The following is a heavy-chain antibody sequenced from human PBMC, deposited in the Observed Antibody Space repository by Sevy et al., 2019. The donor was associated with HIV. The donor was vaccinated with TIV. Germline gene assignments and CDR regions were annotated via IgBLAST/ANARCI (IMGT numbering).Heavy chain of an antibody. V-gene: IGHV4-34*01. CDR1: GGSFSGYY. CDR3: ARAFIVVVPYDAFDI. CDR2: INHSGST. D-gene: IGHD2-2*01. J-gene: IGHJ3*02. Sequence: SETLSLTCAVYGGSFSGYYWSWIRQPPGKGLEWIGEINHSGSTNYNPSLKSRVTISVDTSKNQFSLKLSSVTAADTAVYYCARAFIVVVPYDAFDIWGQWTMVTVSS.